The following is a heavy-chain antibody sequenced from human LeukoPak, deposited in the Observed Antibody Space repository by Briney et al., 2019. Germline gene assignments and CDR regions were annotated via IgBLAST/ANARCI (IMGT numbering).Heavy chain of an antibody. D-gene: IGHD1-7*01. CDR3: ARAPSKVELRKAYWFDP. V-gene: IGHV1-8*01. CDR1: GYTFTNYD. Sequence: ASVKVSCKASGYTFTNYDINWVRQATGQGLEWMGWMNPNSGNTGYAQKFQGRVTITRNTSISTAYMELSSLRSEDTAVYYCARAPSKVELRKAYWFDPWGQGTLVTVSS. CDR2: MNPNSGNT. J-gene: IGHJ5*02.